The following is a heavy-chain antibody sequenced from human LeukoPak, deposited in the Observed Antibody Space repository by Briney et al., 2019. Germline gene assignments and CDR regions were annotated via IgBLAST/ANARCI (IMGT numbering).Heavy chain of an antibody. V-gene: IGHV4-59*01. CDR1: GGSISSYY. Sequence: SETLSLTCTVSGGSISSYYWSWIRQPPGKGLEWIGYIYYSGSTNYNPSLKSRVTISVDTSKNQFSLKLSSVTAADTAVYYCARDGPPYWYFDLWGRGTLVTVSS. CDR3: ARDGPPYWYFDL. J-gene: IGHJ2*01. CDR2: IYYSGST.